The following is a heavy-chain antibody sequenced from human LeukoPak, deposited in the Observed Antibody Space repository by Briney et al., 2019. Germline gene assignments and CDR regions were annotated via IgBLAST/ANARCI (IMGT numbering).Heavy chain of an antibody. CDR2: ISGSGGST. CDR1: GFIFSSHG. J-gene: IGHJ4*02. Sequence: GGSLRLSCAASGFIFSSHGMNWVRQAPGKGLEWVSAISGSGGSTYYADSVKGRFTISRDNSKNTLYLQMNSLRAEDTAVYYCAKVSSYYYDSSGTHIDYWGQGTLVTVSS. CDR3: AKVSSYYYDSSGTHIDY. V-gene: IGHV3-23*01. D-gene: IGHD3-22*01.